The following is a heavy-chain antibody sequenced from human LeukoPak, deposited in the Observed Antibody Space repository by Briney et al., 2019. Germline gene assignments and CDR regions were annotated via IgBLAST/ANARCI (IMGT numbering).Heavy chain of an antibody. CDR2: VWSDAKNK. CDR1: GFTFSNYG. V-gene: IGHV3-33*01. D-gene: IGHD1-26*01. Sequence: GGSLRLSCAASGFTFSNYGIHWVRQAPGKGLEWVAVVWSDAKNKYYADSVKGRFTLSRDNFKTMVYLQMGSLRAEDTAIYYCTRATTNYFDYWGQGTLVTVSS. CDR3: TRATTNYFDY. J-gene: IGHJ4*02.